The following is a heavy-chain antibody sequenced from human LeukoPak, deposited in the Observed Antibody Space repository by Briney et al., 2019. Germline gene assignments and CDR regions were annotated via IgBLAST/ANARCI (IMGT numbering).Heavy chain of an antibody. CDR3: AKDICGGDCYGMDV. CDR2: ISYDGSNK. J-gene: IGHJ6*02. Sequence: PGGSLRLSCAASGFTFSSYAMHWVRQAPGKGLEWVAVISYDGSNKYYADSVKGRFTISRDNSKNTLYLQMNSLRAEDTAVYYCAKDICGGDCYGMDVWGQGTTVTVSS. V-gene: IGHV3-30*18. D-gene: IGHD2-21*01. CDR1: GFTFSSYA.